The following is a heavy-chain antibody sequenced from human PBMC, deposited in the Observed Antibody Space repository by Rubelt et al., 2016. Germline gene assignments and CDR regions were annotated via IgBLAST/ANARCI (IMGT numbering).Heavy chain of an antibody. J-gene: IGHJ3*02. D-gene: IGHD2-2*01. CDR3: TRMCSSATCYNAFDI. CDR2: LYLNDDK. CDR1: GFSLSTRGVG. Sequence: QITLTESGPTLVKPTQTLTLTCTLSGFSLSTRGVGVGWIRQPPGKALEWLALLYLNDDKRYSPSLKSRLTITKDTSKNQVVLTMANMDPVDTATYYCTRMCSSATCYNAFDIWGQGTRVTGSS. V-gene: IGHV2-5*01.